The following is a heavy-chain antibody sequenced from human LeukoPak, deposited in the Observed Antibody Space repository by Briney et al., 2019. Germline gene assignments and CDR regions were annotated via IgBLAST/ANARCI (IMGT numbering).Heavy chain of an antibody. CDR2: IYYSGST. Sequence: SETLSLTCTVSGASVSGSAYYWGWIRQPPGKGLEWIGNIYYSGSTYYNESLESRVTVSIDTSKNQFSLKLNSVTAADTAMYYCAKSGGYGLIDYWGQGTLVTVSS. CDR3: AKSGGYGLIDY. D-gene: IGHD1-26*01. V-gene: IGHV4-39*01. CDR1: GASVSGSAYY. J-gene: IGHJ4*02.